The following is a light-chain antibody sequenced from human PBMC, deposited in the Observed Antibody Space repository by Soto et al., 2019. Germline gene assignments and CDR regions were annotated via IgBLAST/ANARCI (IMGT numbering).Light chain of an antibody. J-gene: IGLJ3*02. Sequence: QSALTQPPSASGSPGQSVTISCTGNSSDVGHYIYVSWYQQQPGKAPKLMIYEVSKRPSGVPDRFSGSKSGNTASLTVSGLQAEDEADYYCSSYGGSNNLVFGGGTKLTVL. V-gene: IGLV2-8*01. CDR1: SSDVGHYIY. CDR2: EVS. CDR3: SSYGGSNNLV.